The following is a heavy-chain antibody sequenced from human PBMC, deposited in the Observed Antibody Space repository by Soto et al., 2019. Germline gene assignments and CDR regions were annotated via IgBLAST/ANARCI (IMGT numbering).Heavy chain of an antibody. J-gene: IGHJ4*02. CDR2: INPNSGDT. CDR3: ARQLAYCGGDCFTEPVDY. CDR1: GYTFPSYY. V-gene: IGHV1-2*02. D-gene: IGHD2-21*02. Sequence: QAQLVQSGAAVKKPGASVKVSCEASGYTFPSYYMHWVRQAPGQGLEWMGWINPNSGDTKYAQKFRGRVTMTRDTSITTAYMEVKMLTSDDTAVYYCARQLAYCGGDCFTEPVDYWGQGTLVTVSS.